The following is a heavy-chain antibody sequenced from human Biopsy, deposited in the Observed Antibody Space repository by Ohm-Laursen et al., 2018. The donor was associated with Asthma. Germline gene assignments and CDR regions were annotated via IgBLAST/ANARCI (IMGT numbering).Heavy chain of an antibody. CDR2: ISASGVRT. CDR3: AKITTDRQKANNWFDP. J-gene: IGHJ5*02. Sequence: GSLRFSCAAPGFAFNNSSMTWVRQAPGKGLEWVSSISASGVRTFYADSVKGRFTVSRDSSRNTLYLQLSTLRVEDTAVYFCAKITTDRQKANNWFDPWGQGTLVTVPS. V-gene: IGHV3-23*01. CDR1: GFAFNNSS. D-gene: IGHD3-22*01.